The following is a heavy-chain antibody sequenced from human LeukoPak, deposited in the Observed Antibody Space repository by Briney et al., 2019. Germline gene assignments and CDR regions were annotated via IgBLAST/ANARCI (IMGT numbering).Heavy chain of an antibody. Sequence: RPGGSLRLSCEASGFTYDSYGMSWVRQAPGKGLEWVSGINWNGDETTYADSVKGRFTISRGNAKNSLYLQMNSLRAEDTAFYYCVRGGELVGSYFDYWGQGTLVIVSS. J-gene: IGHJ4*02. D-gene: IGHD3-16*01. CDR1: GFTYDSYG. V-gene: IGHV3-20*04. CDR2: INWNGDET. CDR3: VRGGELVGSYFDY.